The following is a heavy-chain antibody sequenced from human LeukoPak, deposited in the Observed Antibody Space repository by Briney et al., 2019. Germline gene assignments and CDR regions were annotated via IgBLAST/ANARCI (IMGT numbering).Heavy chain of an antibody. CDR3: AKGGEVSSWYKRLKLYFDY. J-gene: IGHJ4*02. CDR1: GFTFSKYG. D-gene: IGHD6-13*01. Sequence: PGGSLRLSCAASGFTFSKYGMSWVRQAPGKGLEWVSAISGSGGSTYYADSVKGRFTISRHNAKNSLYLQMNSLRAEDTAVYYCAKGGEVSSWYKRLKLYFDYWGQGTLVTVSS. V-gene: IGHV3-23*01. CDR2: ISGSGGST.